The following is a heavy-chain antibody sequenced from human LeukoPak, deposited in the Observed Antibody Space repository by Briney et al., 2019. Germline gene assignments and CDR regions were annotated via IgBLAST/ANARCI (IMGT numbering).Heavy chain of an antibody. CDR2: IYYSVST. V-gene: IGHV4-39*07. CDR1: GGSISSSSYY. D-gene: IGHD3-3*01. J-gene: IGHJ4*02. CDR3: ARGTYYDFWSAYPTTPTSYYFDY. Sequence: PSETLSLTCTVSGGSISSSSYYWGWIRQPPGKGLEWIGSIYYSVSTYYKPSLLCRVTISVDTSKHQYFLKLSFVTAADTAVYYYARGTYYDFWSAYPTTPTSYYFDYWGQGTLVTVSS.